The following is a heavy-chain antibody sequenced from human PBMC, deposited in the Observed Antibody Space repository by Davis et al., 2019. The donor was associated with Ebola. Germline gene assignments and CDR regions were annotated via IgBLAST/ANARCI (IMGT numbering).Heavy chain of an antibody. Sequence: PGGSLRLSCAASGFTFSDYYMSWIRQAPGKGLEWVSYISSSSSYTNYADSVKGRFTISRDNAKNSLYLQMNSLRAEDTAVYYCARDDRSYYGSGSSYYYYYGMDVWGQGTTVTVSS. D-gene: IGHD3-10*01. V-gene: IGHV3-11*06. J-gene: IGHJ6*02. CDR3: ARDDRSYYGSGSSYYYYYGMDV. CDR2: ISSSSSYT. CDR1: GFTFSDYY.